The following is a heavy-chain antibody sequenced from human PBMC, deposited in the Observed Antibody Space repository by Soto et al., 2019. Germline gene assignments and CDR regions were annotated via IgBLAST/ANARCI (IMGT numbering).Heavy chain of an antibody. CDR3: AKARGESPIVQEDFFDS. CDR2: IMPLFGTP. D-gene: IGHD2-8*01. Sequence: QVQLVQSGAEVKKPGSSVQVSCEVSGGTFTNDAISWVRQAPGQGPEWLGGIMPLFGTPNYAQSFRYRLTTTANESSVSEHVELRSLTPEDTAMYSCAKARGESPIVQEDFFDSWGQGTLVSVAS. V-gene: IGHV1-69*01. J-gene: IGHJ4*02. CDR1: GGTFTNDA.